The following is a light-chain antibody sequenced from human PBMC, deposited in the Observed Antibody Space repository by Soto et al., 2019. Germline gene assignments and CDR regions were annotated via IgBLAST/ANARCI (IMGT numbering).Light chain of an antibody. J-gene: IGLJ1*01. V-gene: IGLV2-14*01. CDR3: SSYKSSSTLPYV. Sequence: QSALTQPASVSGSTRQSITISCTRTSSEVGGYNLVSWYQQYPDKAPKLMIFDVNTRPSGVSNRFSGSKSGNTASLTISGLQAEDEADYYCSSYKSSSTLPYVFGTGTKVTVL. CDR2: DVN. CDR1: SSEVGGYNL.